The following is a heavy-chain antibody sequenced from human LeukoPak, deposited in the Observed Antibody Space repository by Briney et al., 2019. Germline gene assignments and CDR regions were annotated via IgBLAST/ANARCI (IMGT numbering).Heavy chain of an antibody. CDR1: GGSISSGGYS. V-gene: IGHV4-30-2*01. CDR2: IYHSGST. D-gene: IGHD6-13*01. Sequence: PSETLSLTCAVSGGSISSGGYSWSWIRQPPGKGLEWIGYIYHSGSTYYNPSLKSRVTFSVDTSKNQFSLNLTSVTAADTAVYYCARLGYSNTLYYFDYWGQGALVTVSS. J-gene: IGHJ4*02. CDR3: ARLGYSNTLYYFDY.